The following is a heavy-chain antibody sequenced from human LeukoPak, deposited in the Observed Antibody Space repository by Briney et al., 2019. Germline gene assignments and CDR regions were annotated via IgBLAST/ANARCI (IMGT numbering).Heavy chain of an antibody. Sequence: GGSLRLSCAASEFVFGDFYMSWVRQAPGRGLEWVAVIWYDGSNKYYADSVKGRFTISRDNSKNTLYLQMSSLRADDTAVYYCARSVGLYYYDRSGYFDSWGQGTLVTVSS. CDR2: IWYDGSNK. V-gene: IGHV3-33*08. D-gene: IGHD3-22*01. CDR3: ARSVGLYYYDRSGYFDS. J-gene: IGHJ4*02. CDR1: EFVFGDFY.